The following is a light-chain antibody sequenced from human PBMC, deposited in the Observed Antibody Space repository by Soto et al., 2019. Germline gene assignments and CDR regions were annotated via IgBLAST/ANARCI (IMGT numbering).Light chain of an antibody. CDR1: QGIASY. V-gene: IGKV1-9*01. CDR3: QQLTSYFT. CDR2: AAS. J-gene: IGKJ3*01. Sequence: IQLTQSPSSLSASVGDRVTITCRASQGIASYLAWYQQKPGKAPKLLIYAASSLQSGVPSRFRXXXXXXXXXXTITSLQPEDFATYYCQQLTSYFTFGPGTKVDI.